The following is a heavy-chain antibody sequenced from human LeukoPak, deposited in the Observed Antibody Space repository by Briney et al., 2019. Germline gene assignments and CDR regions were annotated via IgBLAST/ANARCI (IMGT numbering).Heavy chain of an antibody. CDR1: GYTFTGYY. Sequence: VASVKVSCKASGYTFTGYYMHWVRQAPGQGLEWMGWINPNSGGTNYAQKFQGRVTMTRDTSISTAYMELSRLRSDDTAVYYCVRDSSGGSGSYYIFDYWGQGTLVTVSS. V-gene: IGHV1-2*02. D-gene: IGHD3-10*01. CDR3: VRDSSGGSGSYYIFDY. CDR2: INPNSGGT. J-gene: IGHJ4*02.